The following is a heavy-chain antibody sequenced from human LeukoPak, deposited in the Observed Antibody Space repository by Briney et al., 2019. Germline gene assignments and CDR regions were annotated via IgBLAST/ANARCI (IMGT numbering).Heavy chain of an antibody. CDR3: AKGQQYYYYDSSGTSGGMDV. J-gene: IGHJ6*02. Sequence: GGSLRLSCAASGFTFSSYGMHWVRQAPGKGLEWVAFIRYDGSNKYYADSVKGRFTISRDNSKNTLYLQMNSLRAEDTAMYYCAKGQQYYYYDSSGTSGGMDVWGQGTTVTVSS. D-gene: IGHD3-22*01. CDR1: GFTFSSYG. CDR2: IRYDGSNK. V-gene: IGHV3-30*02.